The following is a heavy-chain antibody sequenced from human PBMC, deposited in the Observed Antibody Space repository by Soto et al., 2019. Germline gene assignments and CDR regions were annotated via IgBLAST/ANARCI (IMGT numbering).Heavy chain of an antibody. J-gene: IGHJ4*02. CDR3: ARDPWPDYGGNSEAY. D-gene: IGHD4-17*01. CDR1: GGPISSGDYY. CDR2: IYYSGST. Sequence: SETLSLTCTVSGGPISSGDYYWSWIRQPPGKGLEWIGYIYYSGSTYYNPSLKSRVTISVDTSKNQFSLKLSSVTAADTAVYYCARDPWPDYGGNSEAYWGQGTLVTVSS. V-gene: IGHV4-30-4*01.